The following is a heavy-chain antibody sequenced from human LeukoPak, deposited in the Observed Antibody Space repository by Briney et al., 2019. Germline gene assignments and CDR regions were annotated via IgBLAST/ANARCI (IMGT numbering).Heavy chain of an antibody. D-gene: IGHD6-13*01. V-gene: IGHV4-39*01. J-gene: IGHJ4*02. Sequence: SETLSLTCTVSGGSISSSSYYWGWIRQPPGKGLEWIGSVHYSGSTYYNSSLKSRVTMSVDTSKNQFSLNLNSVTAADTAVYYCARPISSSWYGGFDYWGQGILVIVSS. CDR3: ARPISSSWYGGFDY. CDR1: GGSISSSSYY. CDR2: VHYSGST.